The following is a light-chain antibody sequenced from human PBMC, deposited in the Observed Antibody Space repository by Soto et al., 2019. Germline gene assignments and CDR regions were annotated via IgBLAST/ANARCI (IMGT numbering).Light chain of an antibody. CDR2: NKN. J-gene: IGLJ3*02. V-gene: IGLV1-44*01. CDR3: SAWDDSLNGPV. CDR1: NSNIRTNS. Sequence: QSVLTQPPSASGTPGQRVTISCSGTNSNIRTNSVNWFQQLSGAAPKLLIYNKNRRPSGVPDRFSGSKSGTSASLAISGLQSEDEADYYCSAWDDSLNGPVFGGGTKLTVL.